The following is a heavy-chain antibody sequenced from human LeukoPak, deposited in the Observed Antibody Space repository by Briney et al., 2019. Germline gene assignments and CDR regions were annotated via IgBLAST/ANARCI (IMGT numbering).Heavy chain of an antibody. CDR2: IYYSGST. Sequence: SETLSLTXTVSGGSINSGDYYWSWIRQPPGKGLEWIGYIYYSGSTYYNPSLKSRVTISVDTSKNQFSLKLSSVTAADTAVYYCARDGSPAGATSYFDYWGQGTLVTVSS. J-gene: IGHJ4*02. CDR3: ARDGSPAGATSYFDY. V-gene: IGHV4-30-4*08. CDR1: GGSINSGDYY. D-gene: IGHD1-26*01.